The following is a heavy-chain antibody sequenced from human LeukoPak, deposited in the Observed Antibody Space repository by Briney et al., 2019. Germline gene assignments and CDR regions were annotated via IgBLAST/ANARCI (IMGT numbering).Heavy chain of an antibody. CDR1: GGSMSSSTYY. V-gene: IGHV4-39*01. D-gene: IGHD2-15*01. J-gene: IGHJ4*02. CDR2: IHYSGST. Sequence: SETLSLTCTVSGGSMSSSTYYWGWIRQPPGRGLEWIGTIHYSGSTYYNPSLKSRVSISADTSKNQFSLKLSSVTAADTAVYYCARLVGAATDPFDYWGQGTLVTVSS. CDR3: ARLVGAATDPFDY.